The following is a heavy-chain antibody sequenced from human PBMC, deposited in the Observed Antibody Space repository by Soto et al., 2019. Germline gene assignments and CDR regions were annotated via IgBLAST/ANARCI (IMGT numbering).Heavy chain of an antibody. CDR3: ARAMRAGNYFDY. CDR2: FYYSGNA. D-gene: IGHD2-2*01. V-gene: IGHV4-31*03. Sequence: QVQLQESGPGLVKPPQTLSLTCTVSGASIRSGGFYWSWIRQHPEKGLEWIGYFYYSGNAYYNPSLRSRLTISGDASKNQFSLNLSSVTAADTAVYFCARAMRAGNYFDYLGQGILVTVSS. J-gene: IGHJ4*02. CDR1: GASIRSGGFY.